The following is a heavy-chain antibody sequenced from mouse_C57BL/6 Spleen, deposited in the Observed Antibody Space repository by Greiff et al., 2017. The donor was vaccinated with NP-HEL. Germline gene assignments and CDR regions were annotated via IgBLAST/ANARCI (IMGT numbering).Heavy chain of an antibody. CDR3: AREGGFAY. Sequence: VQLQHPGAELVKPGASVKLSCKASGYTFTSYWMQWVKQRPGQGLEWIGEIDPSDSYTNYNQKFKGKATLTVDTSSLTAYMQLSSLTSEDSAVYYCAREGGFAYWGQGTLVTVSA. J-gene: IGHJ3*01. CDR1: GYTFTSYW. V-gene: IGHV1-50*01. CDR2: IDPSDSYT.